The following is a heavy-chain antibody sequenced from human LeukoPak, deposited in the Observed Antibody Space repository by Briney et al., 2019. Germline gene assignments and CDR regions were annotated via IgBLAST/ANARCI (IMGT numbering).Heavy chain of an antibody. CDR2: INHSRST. D-gene: IGHD1-26*01. CDR3: ARDTAEGATQFDY. V-gene: IGHV4-34*01. Sequence: SETLSLTCAVYGGSLSGLYWSWIRQPPEKGMEWIGEINHSRSTNYNPSLKNRVTISVDTPKNQFSLKLSSVTAADTALYYCARDTAEGATQFDYWGQGTLVTVSS. J-gene: IGHJ4*02. CDR1: GGSLSGLY.